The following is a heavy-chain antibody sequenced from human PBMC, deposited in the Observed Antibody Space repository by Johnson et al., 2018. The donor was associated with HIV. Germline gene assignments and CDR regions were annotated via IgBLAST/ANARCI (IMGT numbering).Heavy chain of an antibody. CDR3: AGKGATADDAFDV. J-gene: IGHJ3*01. Sequence: VQLVESGGGLVQPGGSLRLSCAASGFTFSSYWMSWVRQAPGKGLEWVAVISYDGSNKYYADSVKGRFTISRDNSKNTLYLQMNSLRAEDTAVYYCAGKGATADDAFDVWGQGTMVTVSS. V-gene: IGHV3-30-3*01. CDR2: ISYDGSNK. D-gene: IGHD5-12*01. CDR1: GFTFSSYW.